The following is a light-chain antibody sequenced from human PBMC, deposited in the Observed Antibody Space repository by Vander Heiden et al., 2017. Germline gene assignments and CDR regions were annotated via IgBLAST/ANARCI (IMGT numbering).Light chain of an antibody. CDR2: WTS. J-gene: IGKJ4*01. Sequence: DIVMTQSPDSLAVSLGERATINCKSSQSLLYSSNNKNYLAWYQQKPGQPPKLLIYWTSTRESRVPDRFSGSGSGTDFTLTISSLQAEDVAVYYCQQEDSTPLTFGGGTKVET. CDR1: QSLLYSSNNKNY. V-gene: IGKV4-1*01. CDR3: QQEDSTPLT.